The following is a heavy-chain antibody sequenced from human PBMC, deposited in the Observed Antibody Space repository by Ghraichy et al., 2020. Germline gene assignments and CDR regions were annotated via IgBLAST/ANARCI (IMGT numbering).Heavy chain of an antibody. CDR2: ISANNGDT. CDR1: GYTFTNYG. D-gene: IGHD4-23*01. J-gene: IGHJ2*01. CDR3: ASWTTVAGYWYFDL. Sequence: ASVKVSCKASGYTFTNYGIRWVRQSPGQGLEWMGWISANNGDTNYAQKLQGRVTMTTDTSTSTAYMELRSLRSDDTAVYYCASWTTVAGYWYFDLWGRGTLVTVSS. V-gene: IGHV1-18*01.